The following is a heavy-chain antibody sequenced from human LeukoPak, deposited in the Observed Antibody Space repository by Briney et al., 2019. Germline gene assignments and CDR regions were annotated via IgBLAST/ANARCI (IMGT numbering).Heavy chain of an antibody. CDR3: ARENSGSYREFDY. V-gene: IGHV4-4*07. CDR1: GGSITGYY. D-gene: IGHD1-26*01. CDR2: VSDTGRA. Sequence: SETLSLTCTVSGGSITGYYWTWIRQPAGKGLEWIGRVSDTGRAYYNPSLERRVTISLDTSNNRFSLKVTSVTAADTAVFYCARENSGSYREFDYWGQGTLVTVSS. J-gene: IGHJ4*02.